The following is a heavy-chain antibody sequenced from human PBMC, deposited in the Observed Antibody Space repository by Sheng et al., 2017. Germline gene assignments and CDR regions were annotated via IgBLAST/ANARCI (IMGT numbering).Heavy chain of an antibody. J-gene: IGHJ3*02. Sequence: QLQLQESGPGLVKPSETLSLTCTVSGGSISSSSYYWGWIRQPPGKGLEWIGSIYYSGSTYYNPSLKSRVTISVDTSKNQFSLKLSSVTAADTAVYYCARLDGRGGYSYGLGMDAFDIVGPRD. V-gene: IGHV4-39*07. CDR2: IYYSGST. CDR3: ARLDGRGGYSYGLGMDAFDI. CDR1: GGSISSSSYY. D-gene: IGHD5-18*01.